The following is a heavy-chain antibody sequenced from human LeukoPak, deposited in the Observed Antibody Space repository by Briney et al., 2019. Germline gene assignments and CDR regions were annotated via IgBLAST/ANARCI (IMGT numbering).Heavy chain of an antibody. CDR2: IYHSGST. Sequence: SETLSLTCTVSGYSISSGYYWGWIRQPPGKGMEWIGSIYHSGSTYYNPSLKSRVTISVDTSKNQFSLKLSSVTAADTAVYYCARIHDYSNYFDYWGQGTPVTVSS. V-gene: IGHV4-38-2*02. CDR1: GYSISSGYY. D-gene: IGHD4-11*01. CDR3: ARIHDYSNYFDY. J-gene: IGHJ4*02.